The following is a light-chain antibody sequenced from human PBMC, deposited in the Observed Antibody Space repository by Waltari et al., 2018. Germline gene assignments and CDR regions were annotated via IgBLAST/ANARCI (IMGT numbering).Light chain of an antibody. J-gene: IGLJ1*01. Sequence: SYDLTQPPSVSVSPGQTAIIPCSGHKLGDKSVCWYQQKPGQSPVLFIYYDTKRPSRIPERFSGSNSGNTATLTISGTQAMDEADYYCQAWDRDTYVFGAGTKVTVL. CDR1: KLGDKS. CDR3: QAWDRDTYV. V-gene: IGLV3-1*01. CDR2: YDT.